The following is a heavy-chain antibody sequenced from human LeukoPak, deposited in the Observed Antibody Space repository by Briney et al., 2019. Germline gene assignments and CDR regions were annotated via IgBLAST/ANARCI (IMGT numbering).Heavy chain of an antibody. D-gene: IGHD3-9*01. J-gene: IGHJ5*02. CDR1: GGTFSSYA. V-gene: IGHV1-69*13. Sequence: AAVKVSCKSSGGTFSSYAISWVRQAPGQGLEWMGGIIPIFGTANYAQKFQGRVTITADESTSTAYMELSSLRSEDTAVYYCARSYCDTLTGYYKGNWFDPWGQGTLVTVSS. CDR2: IIPIFGTA. CDR3: ARSYCDTLTGYYKGNWFDP.